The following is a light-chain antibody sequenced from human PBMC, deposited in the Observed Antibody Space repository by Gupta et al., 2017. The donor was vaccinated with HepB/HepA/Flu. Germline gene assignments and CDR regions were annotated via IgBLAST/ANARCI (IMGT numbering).Light chain of an antibody. V-gene: IGLV1-40*01. J-gene: IGLJ2*01. CDR1: NSNIGASYD. CDR2: GNH. Sequence: QSVLTQPPSVSGAPGQTIIISCTGSNSNIGASYDVHWYQQFPGTAPILLIYGNHHRPSGIPERFSGSRSGNSASLAITGLQAQDEAEYYCQSYDGKFVLFGGGTKVTVL. CDR3: QSYDGKFVL.